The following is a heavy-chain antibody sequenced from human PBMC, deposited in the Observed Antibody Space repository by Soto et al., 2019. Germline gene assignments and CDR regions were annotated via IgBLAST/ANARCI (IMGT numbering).Heavy chain of an antibody. CDR3: ARELRVSGIPAGSWNFGAGY. CDR2: ISYHGSDK. Sequence: QVQLTESGGDVVQPGRSLRLSCGASGFTFSSYGMHWVRQAPGKGLEWGAIISYHGSDKFYADTVQSRLSISRDNSKNTVDLEMNSLRPDDTAVYYCARELRVSGIPAGSWNFGAGYWAQGTLVTVSS. J-gene: IGHJ4*02. D-gene: IGHD2-2*01. V-gene: IGHV3-30*03. CDR1: GFTFSSYG.